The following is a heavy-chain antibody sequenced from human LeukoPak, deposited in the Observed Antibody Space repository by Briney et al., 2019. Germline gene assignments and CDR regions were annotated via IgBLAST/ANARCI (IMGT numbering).Heavy chain of an antibody. Sequence: GGSLRLSCAASGFTFNSYAMIWVPQAPGKGREWVSGISGSGGSTYYADSVKGRFTISRDNSKNTLYLQMSSLRAEDTAVYYCAKGDGYHLRYFDYWGQGTLVTVSS. CDR3: AKGDGYHLRYFDY. J-gene: IGHJ4*02. D-gene: IGHD2-2*01. V-gene: IGHV3-23*01. CDR1: GFTFNSYA. CDR2: ISGSGGST.